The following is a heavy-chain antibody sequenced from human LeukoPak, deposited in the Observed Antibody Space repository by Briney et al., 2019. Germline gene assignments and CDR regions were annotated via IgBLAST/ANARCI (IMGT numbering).Heavy chain of an antibody. CDR2: IIPIFGTA. V-gene: IGHV1-69*05. J-gene: IGHJ5*02. Sequence: SVKVSCKASGYTFTSYGISWVRQAPGQGLEWMGGIIPIFGTANYAQKFQGRVTITTDESTSTAYMELSSLRSEDTAVYYCAREHVWFGELPGFDPWGQGTLVTVSS. CDR3: AREHVWFGELPGFDP. CDR1: GYTFTSYG. D-gene: IGHD3-10*01.